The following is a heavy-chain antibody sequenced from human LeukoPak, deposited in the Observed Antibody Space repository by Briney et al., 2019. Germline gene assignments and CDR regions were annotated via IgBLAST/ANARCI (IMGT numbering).Heavy chain of an antibody. CDR1: GGSISSSSYY. CDR2: IYYSGST. D-gene: IGHD6-19*01. CDR3: ARGGQLAVPDPFDS. Sequence: SETLSLTCTVSGGSISSSSYYWGWIRQPPGKGLEWIGSIYYSGSTYYNPSLKSRLTISVDTSRNQFSLSLISVTAADTAVYYCARGGQLAVPDPFDSWGQGTQVTVSS. J-gene: IGHJ4*02. V-gene: IGHV4-39*07.